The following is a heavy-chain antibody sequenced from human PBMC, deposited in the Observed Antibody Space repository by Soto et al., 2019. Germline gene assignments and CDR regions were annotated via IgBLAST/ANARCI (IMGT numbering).Heavy chain of an antibody. CDR3: ARDLLSVGPRANEAFDV. D-gene: IGHD2-15*01. CDR1: GFSFRDNL. V-gene: IGHV1-3*01. CDR2: INPDNGNT. Sequence: QVQLVQSGAEVRKPGASVNIPCRASGFSFRDNLINWVRQAPGQSPEWMGWINPDNGNTRYSQTFRGRVPISRHSAARIAYVAVSDLTSEHTAVYYCARDLLSVGPRANEAFDVWGQGKMVTVSS. J-gene: IGHJ3*01.